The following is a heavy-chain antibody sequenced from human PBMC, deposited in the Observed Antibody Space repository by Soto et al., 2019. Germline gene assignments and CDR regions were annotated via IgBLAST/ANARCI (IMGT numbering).Heavy chain of an antibody. Sequence: QVQLVQSGAEVKKPGASVKVSCKASGYTFTSYGISWVRQAPGQGLEWMGWISAYNGNTNYAQKLQGRVTMTTDTSTSTAYMELRSLRSDYTAVYYCARDSGYYDSSGYYGDAFDIWGQGTMVTVSS. CDR2: ISAYNGNT. D-gene: IGHD3-22*01. J-gene: IGHJ3*02. CDR1: GYTFTSYG. CDR3: ARDSGYYDSSGYYGDAFDI. V-gene: IGHV1-18*01.